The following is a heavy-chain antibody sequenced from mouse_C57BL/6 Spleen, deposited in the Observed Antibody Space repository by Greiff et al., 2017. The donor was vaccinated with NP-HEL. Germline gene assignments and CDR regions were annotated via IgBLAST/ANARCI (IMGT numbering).Heavy chain of an antibody. J-gene: IGHJ2*01. D-gene: IGHD1-1*01. V-gene: IGHV1-5*01. Sequence: VHVKQSGTVLARPGASVKMSCKTSGYTFTSYWMHWVKQRPGQGLEWIGAIYPGNSDTSYNQKFKGKAKLTAVTSASTAYMELSSLTNEDSAVYYCTLSYGSSYFDYWGQGTTLTVSS. CDR3: TLSYGSSYFDY. CDR1: GYTFTSYW. CDR2: IYPGNSDT.